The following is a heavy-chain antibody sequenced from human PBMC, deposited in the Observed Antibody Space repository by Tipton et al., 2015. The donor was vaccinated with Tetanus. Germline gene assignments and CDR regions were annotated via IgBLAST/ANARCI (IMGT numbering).Heavy chain of an antibody. J-gene: IGHJ4*02. V-gene: IGHV1-18*01. CDR3: ARDWVTMVRGVIIDADY. D-gene: IGHD3-10*01. Sequence: QLVQSGPEVKKPGASVKVSCKASGYTFTSYGISWVRQAPGQGLEWMGWISAYNGNTNYAQKLQGRVTMTTDTSTSTAYMELRSLRSDDTAVYYCARDWVTMVRGVIIDADYWGQGTLVTVSS. CDR1: GYTFTSYG. CDR2: ISAYNGNT.